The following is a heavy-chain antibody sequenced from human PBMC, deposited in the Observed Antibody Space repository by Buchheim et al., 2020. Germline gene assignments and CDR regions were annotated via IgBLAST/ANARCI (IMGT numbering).Heavy chain of an antibody. D-gene: IGHD3-3*01. Sequence: QVQLQESGPGLVKPSETLSLTCTVSGGSISSYYWSWIRQPPGKGLEWIGYIYYSGSTNYNPSLKSRVTISVETSKNQFSLKLSSVTAADTAVYYYARDKQYYDFWSGYQGYYYYGMDVWGQGTT. CDR1: GGSISSYY. CDR2: IYYSGST. CDR3: ARDKQYYDFWSGYQGYYYYGMDV. J-gene: IGHJ6*02. V-gene: IGHV4-59*01.